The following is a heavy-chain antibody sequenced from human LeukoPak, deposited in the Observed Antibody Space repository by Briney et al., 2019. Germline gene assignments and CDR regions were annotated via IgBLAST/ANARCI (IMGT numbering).Heavy chain of an antibody. CDR1: GYTLTELS. CDR3: ATDPVGYCSSDSCYSVDY. CDR2: FNPEDGEK. J-gene: IGHJ4*02. D-gene: IGHD2-15*01. V-gene: IGHV1-24*01. Sequence: ASVKVSCKVSGYTLTELSIHWVRQAPGKGLEWMGGFNPEDGEKIYVQKFLGRVTMTEDTSIDTAYMELSSLRSEDTAMYYCATDPVGYCSSDSCYSVDYWGQGTLVTVSS.